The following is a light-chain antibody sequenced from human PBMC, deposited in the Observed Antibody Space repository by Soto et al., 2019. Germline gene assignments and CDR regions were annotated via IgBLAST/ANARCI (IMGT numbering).Light chain of an antibody. Sequence: IVMTQSPATLSVSPGERVTLSCRASQSVSTRLAWYQHKPGQSPRLLISGATTGATGIPPRFSASGSGTDFTLTVNSLQSEDIAVYYCQQYHNWPVTFGGGTKVDI. J-gene: IGKJ4*01. V-gene: IGKV3-15*01. CDR3: QQYHNWPVT. CDR1: QSVSTR. CDR2: GAT.